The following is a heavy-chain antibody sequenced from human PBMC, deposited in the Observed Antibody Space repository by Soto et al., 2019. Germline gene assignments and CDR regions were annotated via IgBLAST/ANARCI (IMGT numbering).Heavy chain of an antibody. J-gene: IGHJ4*02. CDR1: GFTFSSYG. CDR3: AKDGGYSYGFGY. D-gene: IGHD5-18*01. CDR2: ISYDGSNK. Sequence: PGGSLRLSCAASGFTFSSYGMHWVRQAPGKGLEWVAVISYDGSNKYYADSVKGRFTISRDNSKNTLYLQMNSLRAEDTAVYYCAKDGGYSYGFGYWGQGTLVTVSS. V-gene: IGHV3-30*18.